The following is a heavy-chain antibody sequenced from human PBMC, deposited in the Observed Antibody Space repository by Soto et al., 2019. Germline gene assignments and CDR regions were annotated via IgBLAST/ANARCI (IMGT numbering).Heavy chain of an antibody. CDR1: GFTFSSYG. V-gene: IGHV3-33*01. J-gene: IGHJ4*02. D-gene: IGHD2-15*01. Sequence: QVQLVEAGGGVVQPGRSLRLSCAASGFTFSSYGMHWVRQAPGKGLEWVAVIWYDGSNKYYADSVKGRFTISRDNSKNTLYLQMNSLRAEDTAVYYCARPISVGYCSGGSCYGFDYWCQGTLVTVSS. CDR2: IWYDGSNK. CDR3: ARPISVGYCSGGSCYGFDY.